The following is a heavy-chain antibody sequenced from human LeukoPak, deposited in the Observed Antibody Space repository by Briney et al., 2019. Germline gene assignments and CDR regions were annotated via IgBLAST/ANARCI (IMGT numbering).Heavy chain of an antibody. CDR1: RFTLQNYV. D-gene: IGHD2-21*01. J-gene: IGHJ4*02. Sequence: PGGSLRLSRTASRFTLQNYVMSWVRQAPGKGLEFVSGISDSGGSTYYADSVKGRFTISRDNSKNMLYLQMNSLRAEDTALYYCAKCLLSGDSPIFDSWAQGTLVTVSS. CDR3: AKCLLSGDSPIFDS. CDR2: ISDSGGST. V-gene: IGHV3-23*01.